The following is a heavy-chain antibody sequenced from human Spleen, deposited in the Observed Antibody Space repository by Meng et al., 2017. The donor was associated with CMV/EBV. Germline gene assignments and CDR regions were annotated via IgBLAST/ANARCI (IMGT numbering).Heavy chain of an antibody. J-gene: IGHJ4*02. CDR3: AKDVRGSSRWATFDS. D-gene: IGHD6-13*01. CDR1: GFTFDDYA. Sequence: GGSLRLSCAASGFTFDDYAMHWVRQAPGKGLEWVSGIDWNSGNKGYADSVKGRFTISRDNAKNSLYLQMNSLRPEDTALYYCAKDVRGSSRWATFDSWGQGTLVTVSS. V-gene: IGHV3-9*01. CDR2: IDWNSGNK.